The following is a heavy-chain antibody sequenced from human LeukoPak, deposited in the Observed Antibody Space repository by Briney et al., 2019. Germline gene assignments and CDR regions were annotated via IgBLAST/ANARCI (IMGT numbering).Heavy chain of an antibody. V-gene: IGHV3-7*01. D-gene: IGHD2-21*02. CDR3: AKWGPYCVGDYCPALDS. CDR2: INQDGSKK. Sequence: GGSLRLSCVASRFTFSNYWMSWVRQAPGKGLEGVANINQDGSKKRYADSMKGRFTISRDNAKESLYLQLNSLRAEDTAVYYCAKWGPYCVGDYCPALDSWGPGTLVTVSS. J-gene: IGHJ4*02. CDR1: RFTFSNYW.